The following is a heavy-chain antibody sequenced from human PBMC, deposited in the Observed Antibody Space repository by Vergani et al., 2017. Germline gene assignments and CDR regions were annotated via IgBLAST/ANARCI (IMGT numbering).Heavy chain of an antibody. CDR2: ISYDGSNK. CDR3: ARETMTVDGYAFDI. Sequence: VQLLESGGGLVQPGGSLRLSCAASGFTFSSYAMHWVRQAPGKGLEWVAVISYDGSNKYYADSVKGRFTISRDNSKNTLYLQMNSLRAEDTAVYSCARETMTVDGYAFDIWGQGTMVTVSS. D-gene: IGHD3-22*01. J-gene: IGHJ3*02. V-gene: IGHV3-30-3*01. CDR1: GFTFSSYA.